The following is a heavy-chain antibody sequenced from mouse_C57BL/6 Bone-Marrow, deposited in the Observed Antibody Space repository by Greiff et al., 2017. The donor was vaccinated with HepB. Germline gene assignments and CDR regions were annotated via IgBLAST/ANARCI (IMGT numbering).Heavy chain of an antibody. V-gene: IGHV2-6*01. Sequence: QVQLQQSGPGLVAPSQSLSITCTVSGFSLTSYGVDWVRQSPGKGLEWLGVIWGVGSTNYNSALKSRLSISKDNSKSQVFLKMNSLQTDDTAMYYCASGDGYYERFAYWGQGTLVTVSA. CDR3: ASGDGYYERFAY. J-gene: IGHJ3*01. D-gene: IGHD2-3*01. CDR2: IWGVGST. CDR1: GFSLTSYG.